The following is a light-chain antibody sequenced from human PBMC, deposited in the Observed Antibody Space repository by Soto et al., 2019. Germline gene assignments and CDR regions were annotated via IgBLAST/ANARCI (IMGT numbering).Light chain of an antibody. Sequence: DIVMTQSPDSLAVSLGERATINCKSSQSVLYSSNNKNYLVWFQQKAGQPPKLLINWASTRESGVPDRFSGSGSGTHFSLTISSLQAEDVALYYCQQSYSTFPTFGQGTKVEIK. CDR3: QQSYSTFPT. V-gene: IGKV4-1*01. CDR2: WAS. CDR1: QSVLYSSNNKNY. J-gene: IGKJ1*01.